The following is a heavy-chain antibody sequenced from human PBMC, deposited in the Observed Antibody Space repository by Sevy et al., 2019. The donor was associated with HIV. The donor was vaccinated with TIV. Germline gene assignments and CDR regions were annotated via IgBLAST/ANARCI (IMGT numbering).Heavy chain of an antibody. D-gene: IGHD3-10*02. J-gene: IGHJ4*02. Sequence: GGSLRLSCVASGFXFNIYSFSWVRQTPXKXLEWVSTLSXXXGKINYADSVQGRFTISRDDSKNTLYLEMNSLRVEDTAIXYCAREGCSKPHDYWGQGTLVTVSS. CDR3: AREGCSKPHDY. CDR2: LSXXXGKI. CDR1: GFXFNIYS. V-gene: IGHV3-23*01.